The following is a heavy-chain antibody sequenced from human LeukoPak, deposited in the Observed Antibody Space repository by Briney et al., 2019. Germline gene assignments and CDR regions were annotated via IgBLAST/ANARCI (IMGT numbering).Heavy chain of an antibody. CDR1: GFTFNTYA. D-gene: IGHD3-9*01. V-gene: IGHV3-23*01. CDR2: ISGSGDST. J-gene: IGHJ4*02. CDR3: AKRYFGNYYFDS. Sequence: GGSLRLSCAASGFTFNTYAMGWVRQAPGKGLEWVSAISGSGDSTYYADSVKGRFTISRDNSKNTLYLQMNSLRAEDTAVYYCAKRYFGNYYFDSWGQGTLVTVSS.